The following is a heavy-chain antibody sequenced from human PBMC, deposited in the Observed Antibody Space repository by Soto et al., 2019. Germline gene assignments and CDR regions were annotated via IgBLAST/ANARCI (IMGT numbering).Heavy chain of an antibody. V-gene: IGHV4-59*01. D-gene: IGHD2-2*01. CDR2: IYYIGNT. J-gene: IGHJ4*02. CDR1: GGSINSYY. Sequence: SETLSLTCTVSGGSINSYYWSWVRQPPGKALQWIGYIYYIGNTNYNPSLKSRVTIEVDTPKNQFSLRLTSLTPADTAMYYCARVRGPAETTLPPNKHLDVWGQGIPVTVSS. CDR3: ARVRGPAETTLPPNKHLDV.